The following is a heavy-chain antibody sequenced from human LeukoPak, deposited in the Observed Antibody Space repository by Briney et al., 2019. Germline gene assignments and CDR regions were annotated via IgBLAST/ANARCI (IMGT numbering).Heavy chain of an antibody. Sequence: SETLSLTCTVSGDSVSNNNWWWSWVRQPPGKRLEWIGEIYHSGTTNYNPSLKSRVTISVDKSKNQFSLKLTSVTAADTAVYYCARSPRGSSSRWFDPWGQGTLVTVSS. D-gene: IGHD1-26*01. CDR3: ARSPRGSSSRWFDP. J-gene: IGHJ5*02. CDR1: GDSVSNNNW. V-gene: IGHV4-4*02. CDR2: IYHSGTT.